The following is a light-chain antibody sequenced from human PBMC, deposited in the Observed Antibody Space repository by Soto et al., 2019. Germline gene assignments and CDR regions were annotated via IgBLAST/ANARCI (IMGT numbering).Light chain of an antibody. CDR1: QSVSSN. V-gene: IGKV3-15*01. CDR2: GAS. Sequence: EIVMTQSPATLSVSPGERATLSCRASQSVSSNLAWYQQKTGQAPRLLIYGASTRAPGIPARFSGSGSGTEXXLTXXRLHSEDFAXYYCQQYNNWPQTFGQGPKVEIK. J-gene: IGKJ1*01. CDR3: QQYNNWPQT.